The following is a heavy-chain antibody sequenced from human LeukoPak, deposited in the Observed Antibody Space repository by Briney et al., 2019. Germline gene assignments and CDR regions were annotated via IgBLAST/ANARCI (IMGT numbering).Heavy chain of an antibody. V-gene: IGHV1-46*01. D-gene: IGHD2-15*01. Sequence: GASVKVSCKASGYTFTSYYMHWVRQAPGQGLEWMGIINPSGGSTSYAQKFQGRVTMTRNTSISTAYMELSSLRSEDTAVYYCARRGYCSGGSCYSDYWGQGTLVTVSS. CDR2: INPSGGST. J-gene: IGHJ4*02. CDR1: GYTFTSYY. CDR3: ARRGYCSGGSCYSDY.